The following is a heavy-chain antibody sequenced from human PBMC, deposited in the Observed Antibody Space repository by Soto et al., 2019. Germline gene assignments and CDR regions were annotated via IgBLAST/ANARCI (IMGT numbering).Heavy chain of an antibody. J-gene: IGHJ4*02. D-gene: IGHD3-22*01. CDR1: GGSISSGGYY. CDR2: IYYSGST. V-gene: IGHV4-31*03. Sequence: SETLSLTCTVSGGSISSGGYYWSWTRQHPGKGLEWIGYIYYSGSTYYNPSLKSRVTISVDTSKNQFSLKLSSVTAADTAVYYCARGPGYYDSSGYGDYWGQGTLVTVSS. CDR3: ARGPGYYDSSGYGDY.